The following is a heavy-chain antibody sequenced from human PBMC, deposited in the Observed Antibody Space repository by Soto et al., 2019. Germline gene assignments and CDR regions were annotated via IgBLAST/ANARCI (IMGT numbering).Heavy chain of an antibody. CDR1: GFTFSSYA. V-gene: IGHV3-53*01. Sequence: GGSLRLSCAASGFTFSSYAMNWVRQAPGKGLEWVSVIYSGGSTYYADSVKGRFTISRDNSKNTLYLQMNSLRAEDTAVYYCGIAVAGKSNFDYWGQGTLVTVSS. J-gene: IGHJ4*02. D-gene: IGHD6-19*01. CDR2: IYSGGST. CDR3: GIAVAGKSNFDY.